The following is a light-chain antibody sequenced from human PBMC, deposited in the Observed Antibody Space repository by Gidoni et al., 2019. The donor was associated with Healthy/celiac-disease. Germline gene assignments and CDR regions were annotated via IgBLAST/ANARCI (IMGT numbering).Light chain of an antibody. J-gene: IGKJ1*01. V-gene: IGKV3-15*01. CDR1: QSVSSN. CDR2: GAS. CDR3: QQYNNWAWT. Sequence: EIVMTQPPATLSVSPGERATLSCRASQSVSSNLAWYQQKPGQAPRLPIYGASTRATGIPARFSGSGSGTEFTLTISSLQSEDFAVYYCQQYNNWAWTFGQGTKVEIK.